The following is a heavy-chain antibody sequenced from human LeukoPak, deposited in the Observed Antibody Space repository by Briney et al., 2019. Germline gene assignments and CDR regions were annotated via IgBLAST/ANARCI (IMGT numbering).Heavy chain of an antibody. CDR3: ARYYYDNNYYYYYGMDV. D-gene: IGHD3-22*01. V-gene: IGHV1-69*13. CDR1: GGTFSSYA. CDR2: IIPIFGTA. Sequence: SVKVSCKASGGTFSSYAISWVRQAPGQRLEWMGGIIPIFGTANYAQKFQGTVTITADESTSTPYMELTSLRSEDTAVYYCARYYYDNNYYYYYGMDVWGQGTTVTVSS. J-gene: IGHJ6*02.